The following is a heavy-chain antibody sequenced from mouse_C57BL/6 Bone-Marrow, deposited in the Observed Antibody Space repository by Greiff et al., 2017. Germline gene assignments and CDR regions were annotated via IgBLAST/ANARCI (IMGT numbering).Heavy chain of an antibody. Sequence: EVKVVESGEGLVKPGGSLKLSCAASGFTFSSYAMSWVRQTPEKRLEWVAYISSGGDYIYYADPVKGRFTISRDNARNTLYLQMSSLKSEDTAMYYCTREERDYDDAMDYWGQGTSVTVSS. CDR2: ISSGGDYI. CDR1: GFTFSSYA. CDR3: TREERDYDDAMDY. J-gene: IGHJ4*01. V-gene: IGHV5-9-1*02. D-gene: IGHD2-4*01.